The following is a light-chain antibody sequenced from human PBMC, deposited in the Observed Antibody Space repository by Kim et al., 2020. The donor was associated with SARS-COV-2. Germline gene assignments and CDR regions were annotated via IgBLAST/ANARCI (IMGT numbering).Light chain of an antibody. CDR3: SSYTGSDTLV. Sequence: GQSVTISCTGTSNDLGGYKYVSWYQKQSGKAPRLIIYEVYKRPSGVPDRFFGSKSGNTASLTVSGLQPDDEADYYCSSYTGSDTLVFGTGTKVTVL. CDR1: SNDLGGYKY. J-gene: IGLJ1*01. CDR2: EVY. V-gene: IGLV2-8*03.